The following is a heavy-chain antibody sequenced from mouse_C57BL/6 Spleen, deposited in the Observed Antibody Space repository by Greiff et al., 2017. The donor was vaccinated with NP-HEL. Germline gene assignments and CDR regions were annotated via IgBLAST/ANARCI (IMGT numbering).Heavy chain of an antibody. CDR1: GYTFTSSW. V-gene: IGHV1-53*01. D-gene: IGHD2-3*01. J-gene: IGHJ3*01. CDR3: ARSGIYDGYYAWFAY. Sequence: QVQLQQSGTELVKPGASVKLSCKASGYTFTSSWMHWVKQRPGQGLEWIGNINPSNGGTNYNEKFKSKATLTVDKSSSTAYMQLSSLTSEDSAVYYCARSGIYDGYYAWFAYWGQGTLVTVSA. CDR2: INPSNGGT.